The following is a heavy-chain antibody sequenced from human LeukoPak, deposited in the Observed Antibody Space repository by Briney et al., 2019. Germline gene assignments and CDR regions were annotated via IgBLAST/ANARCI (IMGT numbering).Heavy chain of an antibody. Sequence: PGGSLRLSCAASGFTFRSYSMYWVRQAPGKGLEWVSVIAYDGTYEYYAASVKGRFTISRDNSKNTLYLQMNSLRAEDTAVYYCAKYDRGWFDPWGQGTLVIVSS. D-gene: IGHD1-1*01. J-gene: IGHJ5*02. CDR1: GFTFRSYS. V-gene: IGHV3-30*07. CDR3: AKYDRGWFDP. CDR2: IAYDGTYE.